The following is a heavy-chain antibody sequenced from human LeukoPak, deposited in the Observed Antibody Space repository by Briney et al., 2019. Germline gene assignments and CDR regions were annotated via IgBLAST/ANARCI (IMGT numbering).Heavy chain of an antibody. CDR1: GYIFSAFY. D-gene: IGHD1-14*01. CDR3: ARDMTGGIWARATSFDH. J-gene: IGHJ4*02. V-gene: IGHV1-2*02. Sequence: GASVKVSCKTSGYIFSAFYMHWVRQAPGQGPEWMGWINPDSGGSEYGQKFQGRVTFTSDTSSTTIYMEVRSLKSDDTAVYYCARDMTGGIWARATSFDHWGQGTLVTVSS. CDR2: INPDSGGS.